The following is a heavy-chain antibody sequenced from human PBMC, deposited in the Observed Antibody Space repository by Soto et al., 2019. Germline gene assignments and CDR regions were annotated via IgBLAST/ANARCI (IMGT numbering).Heavy chain of an antibody. CDR2: ISAYNGNT. J-gene: IGHJ6*02. V-gene: IGHV1-18*01. D-gene: IGHD3-10*01. CDR3: ARAQQPVWFGELFAAEGYYYYGMDV. Sequence: QVQLVQSGAEVKKPGASVKVSCKASGYTFTSYGISWVRQAPGQGLEWMGWISAYNGNTNYAQKLQGRVTMTTDTSTSTAYMELRSLRSDDTAVYYCARAQQPVWFGELFAAEGYYYYGMDVWGQGTTVTVSS. CDR1: GYTFTSYG.